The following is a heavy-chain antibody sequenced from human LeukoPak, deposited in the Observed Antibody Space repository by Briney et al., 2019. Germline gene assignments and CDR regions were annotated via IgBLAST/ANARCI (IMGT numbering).Heavy chain of an antibody. CDR1: GFTFSSYG. CDR3: ARDFYDFWSGYYRHFDY. J-gene: IGHJ4*02. V-gene: IGHV3-33*01. Sequence: PGGSLRLSCAASGFTFSSYGMHWVRQAPGKGLEWVAVIWYDGSNKYYADSVKGRFTISRDNSKNTLYLQMNSLRAEDTAVYYCARDFYDFWSGYYRHFDYWGQGTLVTVSS. CDR2: IWYDGSNK. D-gene: IGHD3-3*01.